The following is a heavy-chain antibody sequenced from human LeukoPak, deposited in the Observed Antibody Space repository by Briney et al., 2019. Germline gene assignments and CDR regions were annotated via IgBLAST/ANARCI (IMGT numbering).Heavy chain of an antibody. CDR2: INHSGST. D-gene: IGHD6-13*01. V-gene: IGHV4-34*01. CDR3: ARDRYSSSWYLGYYYYYMDV. CDR1: GGSFSGYY. J-gene: IGHJ6*03. Sequence: SETLSLTCAVYGGSFSGYYWSWIRQPPGKGLEWIGEINHSGSTNYNPSLKSRVTISVGTSKNQFSLKLSSVTAADTAVYYCARDRYSSSWYLGYYYYYMDVWGKGTTVTVSS.